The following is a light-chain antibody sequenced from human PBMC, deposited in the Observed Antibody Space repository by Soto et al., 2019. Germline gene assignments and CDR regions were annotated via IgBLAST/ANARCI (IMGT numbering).Light chain of an antibody. Sequence: EIVLTQSPGTLSLSPGEGATLSFRASQSVGSNYLAWYQQKAGQTPRLIIDGATGRADGITHRFSGSGSGTDVTLTISKVEPEDFAVYYRQQYGTPRSVTFGQGTRLEIK. CDR3: QQYGTPRSVT. J-gene: IGKJ5*01. CDR2: GAT. V-gene: IGKV3-20*01. CDR1: QSVGSNY.